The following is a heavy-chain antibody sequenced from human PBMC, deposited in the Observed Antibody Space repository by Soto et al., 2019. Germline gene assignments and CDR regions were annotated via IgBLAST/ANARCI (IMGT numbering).Heavy chain of an antibody. CDR3: ARRAETNGWNGFGADKYYFDF. J-gene: IGHJ4*02. Sequence: ASVKVSCKASGYTFTSYDIYWVRQATGQGLEWMGWKNPNTGNSGYAQKFQGRVTMTSDTSISTAHMEPSSLRSEDTAVYYCARRAETNGWNGFGADKYYFDFWGQGTLVTVSS. D-gene: IGHD1-1*01. V-gene: IGHV1-8*01. CDR2: KNPNTGNS. CDR1: GYTFTSYD.